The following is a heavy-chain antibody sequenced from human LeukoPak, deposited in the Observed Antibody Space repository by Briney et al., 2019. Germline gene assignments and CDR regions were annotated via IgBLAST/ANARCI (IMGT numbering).Heavy chain of an antibody. CDR1: GFTFDDYA. Sequence: PGRSLRLSCAASGFTFDDYAMHWVRQAPGKGLEWVSGISWNGNSIDYADSVKGRFTISRDNAKNSLYLQMNSLRGEDTALYYCAREGGAASVPADAAFDIWGQGIMVTVSS. J-gene: IGHJ3*02. CDR3: AREGGAASVPADAAFDI. V-gene: IGHV3-9*01. CDR2: ISWNGNSI. D-gene: IGHD3-16*01.